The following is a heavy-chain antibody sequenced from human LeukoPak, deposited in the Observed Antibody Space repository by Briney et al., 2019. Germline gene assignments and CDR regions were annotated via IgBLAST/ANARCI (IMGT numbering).Heavy chain of an antibody. CDR3: AKEAKPGSGGGSFDY. CDR1: GFTLSNAW. Sequence: GGSLRLSCAASGFTLSNAWMNWVRQGPGKGLEWVSSISGDRSTTYYADSVKGRFTISRDNSKNTLFLQMNSLRTEDTAVYYCAKEAKPGSGGGSFDYWGQGTLVTVSS. V-gene: IGHV3-NL1*01. D-gene: IGHD3-16*01. CDR2: ISGDRSTT. J-gene: IGHJ4*02.